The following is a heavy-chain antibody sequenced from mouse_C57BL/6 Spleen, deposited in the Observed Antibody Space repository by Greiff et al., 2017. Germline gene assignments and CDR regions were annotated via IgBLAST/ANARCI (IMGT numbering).Heavy chain of an antibody. CDR2: IWSGGST. CDR3: ARVPITTVVATWYFDV. Sequence: QVQLKESGPGLVQPSQSLSITCTVSGFSLTSYGVHWVRQSPGKGLEWLGVIWSGGSTDYNAAFISRLSISKDNSKSQVFFKMNSLQADDTAIYYCARVPITTVVATWYFDVWGTGTTVTVSS. J-gene: IGHJ1*03. V-gene: IGHV2-2*01. D-gene: IGHD1-1*01. CDR1: GFSLTSYG.